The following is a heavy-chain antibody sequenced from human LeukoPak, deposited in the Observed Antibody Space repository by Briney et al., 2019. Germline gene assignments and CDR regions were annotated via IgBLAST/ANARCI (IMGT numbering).Heavy chain of an antibody. D-gene: IGHD3-22*01. CDR2: IIPIFGTA. Sequence: SVKVSCKASGGTFSSYAISWVRQAPGQGLEWMGRIIPIFGTANYAQKFQGRVTITTDESTSTAYMELSSLRSEDTAVYCCAIDRHYYDSSAIDYWGQGTLVTVSS. J-gene: IGHJ4*02. CDR3: AIDRHYYDSSAIDY. V-gene: IGHV1-69*05. CDR1: GGTFSSYA.